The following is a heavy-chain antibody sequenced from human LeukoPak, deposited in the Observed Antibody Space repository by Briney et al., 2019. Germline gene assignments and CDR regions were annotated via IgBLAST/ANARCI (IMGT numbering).Heavy chain of an antibody. V-gene: IGHV1-69*01. CDR1: GGTFSSYA. D-gene: IGHD2-21*02. J-gene: IGHJ1*01. CDR2: IIPIFGTA. Sequence: SVYVSCKASGGTFSSYAISWVRQAPGQGLEWMGGIIPIFGTANYAQKFQGRVTITADESTSTAYMELSSLRSEDTAVYYCARSYCGGDCYDAEYFQHWGQGTLVTVSS. CDR3: ARSYCGGDCYDAEYFQH.